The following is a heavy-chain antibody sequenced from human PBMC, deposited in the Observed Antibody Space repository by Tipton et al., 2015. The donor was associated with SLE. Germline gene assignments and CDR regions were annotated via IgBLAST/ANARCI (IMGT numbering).Heavy chain of an antibody. Sequence: LRLSCTVSGGSISSSSYYWGWIRQPPGKGLEWIGSIYYSGSTYYNPSLKSRVAISVDTSKNQFSLRLSSVTAADTAVYYCARPHSSGWSDFDYWGQGTLVTVSS. CDR2: IYYSGST. D-gene: IGHD6-19*01. CDR3: ARPHSSGWSDFDY. V-gene: IGHV4-39*01. CDR1: GGSISSSSYY. J-gene: IGHJ4*02.